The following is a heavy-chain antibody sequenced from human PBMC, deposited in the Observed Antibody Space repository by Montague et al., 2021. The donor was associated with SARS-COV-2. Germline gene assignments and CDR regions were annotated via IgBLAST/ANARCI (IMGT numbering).Heavy chain of an antibody. V-gene: IGHV4-31*03. J-gene: IGHJ4*02. CDR3: ATAFYSGIYFFEY. Sequence: TRSLTCTVSGGSISSGGYYWTWIRQHPGKGPESIGCIYYSGSAYYNPSLTSRLSISLDTSKSRFSLKLSSVTVADTAVYYCATAFYSGIYFFEYWGQGTLVTVSS. CDR1: GGSISSGGYY. CDR2: IYYSGSA. D-gene: IGHD1-26*01.